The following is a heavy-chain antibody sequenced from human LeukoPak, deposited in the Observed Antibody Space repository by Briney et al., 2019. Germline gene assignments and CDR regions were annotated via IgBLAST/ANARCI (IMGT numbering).Heavy chain of an antibody. V-gene: IGHV3-21*01. CDR2: ISSSSSYI. J-gene: IGHJ4*02. CDR1: GFTFSSDS. Sequence: PGGSLRLSCAASGFTFSSDSMNWVRQAPGKGLEWVSSISSSSSYIYYADSVKGRFTISRDNAKNSLYLQMNSLRAEDTAVYYCARDQEWELPFDYWGQGTLVTVSS. CDR3: ARDQEWELPFDY. D-gene: IGHD1-26*01.